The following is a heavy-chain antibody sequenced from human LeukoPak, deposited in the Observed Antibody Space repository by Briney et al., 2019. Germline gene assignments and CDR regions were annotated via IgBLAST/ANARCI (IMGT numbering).Heavy chain of an antibody. V-gene: IGHV1-69*05. CDR1: VGTFSSYA. CDR3: ARDRITRDAFDI. Sequence: SVKVSCKASVGTFSSYAISWVRQAPGQGLEWMGGIIPIFGTANYAQKFQGRVTITTDESTSTAYMELSSLRSEDTAVYYCARDRITRDAFDIWGQGTMVTVSS. CDR2: IIPIFGTA. J-gene: IGHJ3*02. D-gene: IGHD3-16*01.